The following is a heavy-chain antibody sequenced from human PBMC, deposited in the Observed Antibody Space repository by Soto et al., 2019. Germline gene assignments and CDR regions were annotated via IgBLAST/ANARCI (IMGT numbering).Heavy chain of an antibody. Sequence: ASVKVSCKASGYTFTGYYMHWVRQAPGQGLEWMGWINPNSGGTNYAQKFQGWVTMTRDTSISTAYMELSRLRSDDTAVYYCARDRADFWSDYYTEYAFDIWGQGTMVTVSS. J-gene: IGHJ3*02. D-gene: IGHD3-3*01. CDR1: GYTFTGYY. V-gene: IGHV1-2*04. CDR2: INPNSGGT. CDR3: ARDRADFWSDYYTEYAFDI.